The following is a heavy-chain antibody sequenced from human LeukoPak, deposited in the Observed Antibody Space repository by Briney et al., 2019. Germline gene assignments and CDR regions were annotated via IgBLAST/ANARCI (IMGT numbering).Heavy chain of an antibody. CDR1: RYTFTGHY. D-gene: IGHD4-23*01. CDR2: INPNSGGT. V-gene: IGHV1-2*06. CDR3: ARAYGGNNYYYYGMDV. Sequence: SVTVTCQASRYTFTGHYMHWLRPPPGQGLEWMGRINPNSGGTNYAQKFQGRVTMTRDTSISTAYMELSRLRSDDTAVYYCARAYGGNNYYYYGMDVWGQGTTVTVSS. J-gene: IGHJ6*02.